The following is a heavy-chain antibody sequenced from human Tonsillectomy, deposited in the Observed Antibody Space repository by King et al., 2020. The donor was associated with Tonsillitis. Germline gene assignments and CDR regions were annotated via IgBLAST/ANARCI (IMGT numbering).Heavy chain of an antibody. CDR1: GGSISSYY. Sequence: QLQESGPGLVKPSETLSLTCAVSGGSISSYYWSWIRQPPGKGLEWIGYIYYSGSTNYNPSLKSRVNISLDTSKNQFSLKLSSVTTADTAVYYCARGDLGGALGLLPDYFDYWGQGTLVTVSS. J-gene: IGHJ4*02. CDR2: IYYSGST. CDR3: ARGDLGGALGLLPDYFDY. D-gene: IGHD1-26*01. V-gene: IGHV4-59*01.